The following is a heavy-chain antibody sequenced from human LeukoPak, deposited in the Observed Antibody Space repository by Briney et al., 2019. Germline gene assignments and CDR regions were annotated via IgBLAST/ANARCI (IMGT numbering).Heavy chain of an antibody. CDR1: GGTFSSYA. D-gene: IGHD3-9*01. CDR3: ARNYDILTGYPDRYYYYYMDV. J-gene: IGHJ6*03. Sequence: GASVKASCKASGGTFSSYAVSWVRQAPGQGLEWMGWINPNSGGTNYAQKFQGRVTMTRDTSISTAYMELSRLRSDDTAVYYCARNYDILTGYPDRYYYYYMDVWGKGTTVTISS. CDR2: INPNSGGT. V-gene: IGHV1-2*02.